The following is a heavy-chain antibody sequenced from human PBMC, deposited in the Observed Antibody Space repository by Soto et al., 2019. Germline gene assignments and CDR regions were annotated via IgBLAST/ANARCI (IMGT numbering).Heavy chain of an antibody. CDR2: IYHDGST. Sequence: PSETLSLTCAVSGASISSSNWRSWVRHPPGKGLGWIGDIYHDGSTNRNPSLKSRATISVDKSKNQFSLRLTSVTAADTAVYYCARHYYYANRYYYAMDVWGQGTTVTVSS. CDR3: ARHYYYANRYYYAMDV. V-gene: IGHV4-4*02. D-gene: IGHD3-22*01. J-gene: IGHJ6*02. CDR1: GASISSSNW.